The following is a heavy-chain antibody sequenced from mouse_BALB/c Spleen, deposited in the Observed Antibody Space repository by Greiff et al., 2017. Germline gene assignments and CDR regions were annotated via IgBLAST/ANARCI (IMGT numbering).Heavy chain of an antibody. D-gene: IGHD1-1*01. CDR3: ARALITFYAMDY. V-gene: IGHV5-4*02. J-gene: IGHJ4*01. CDR1: GFTFSDYY. Sequence: EVHLVESGGGLVKPGGSLKLSCAASGFTFSDYYMYWVRQTPEKRLEWVATISDGGSYTYYPDSVKGRFTISRDNAKNNLYLQMSSLKSEDTAMYYCARALITFYAMDYWGQGTSVTVSS. CDR2: ISDGGSYT.